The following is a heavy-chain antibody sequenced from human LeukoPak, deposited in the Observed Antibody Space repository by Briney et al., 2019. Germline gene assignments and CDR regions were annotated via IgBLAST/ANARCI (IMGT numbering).Heavy chain of an antibody. D-gene: IGHD6-13*01. Sequence: SETLSLTCAVYGGSFRGYYWSWIRQPPGKGLEWIGEINHSGSTNYNPSLKSRVTISVDTSKNQFSLKLSSVIAPDTAVYYCARVHRSSSWYRDFDYWGQGTLVTVSS. J-gene: IGHJ4*02. CDR2: INHSGST. CDR3: ARVHRSSSWYRDFDY. V-gene: IGHV4-34*01. CDR1: GGSFRGYY.